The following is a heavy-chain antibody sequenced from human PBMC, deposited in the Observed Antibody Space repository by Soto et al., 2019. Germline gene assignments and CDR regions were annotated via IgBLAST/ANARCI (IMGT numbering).Heavy chain of an antibody. CDR1: GYSISSGYY. CDR3: AGEYGIAAPVWFGELLEVCFVCLWFDP. Sequence: SSETLSLTCAVSGYSISSGYYCGWIRQPPGKGLEWIGSIYHSGSTYYNPSLKSRVTISVDTSKNQFSLKLSSVTAADTAVYYCAGEYGIAAPVWFGELLEVCFVCLWFDPWGQGTLVTVSS. V-gene: IGHV4-38-2*02. J-gene: IGHJ5*02. D-gene: IGHD3-10*01. CDR2: IYHSGST.